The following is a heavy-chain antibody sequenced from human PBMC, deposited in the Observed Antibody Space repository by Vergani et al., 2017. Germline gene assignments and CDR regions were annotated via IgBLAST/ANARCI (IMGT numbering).Heavy chain of an antibody. V-gene: IGHV4-39*01. J-gene: IGHJ6*03. D-gene: IGHD1-26*01. Sequence: VQVVQSGGGLVKPSETLSLTCTVSGDSINSSTYYWGWIRQTPEKGLEWIGSVYYTGSTYYNPSLTSRVTMSIDTSKNVFSLRMTSVTAADTAVYYCAGQTEGDHYYYYLDAWAKGAAVTVSS. CDR3: AGQTEGDHYYYYLDA. CDR2: VYYTGST. CDR1: GDSINSSTYY.